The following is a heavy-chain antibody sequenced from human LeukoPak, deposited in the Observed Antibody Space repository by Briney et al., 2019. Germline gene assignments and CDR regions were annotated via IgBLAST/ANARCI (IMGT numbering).Heavy chain of an antibody. J-gene: IGHJ4*02. D-gene: IGHD5-18*01. CDR2: ISAYNGNT. CDR3: ARYSYGYNFDY. V-gene: IGHV1-18*01. CDR1: GYTFTSYG. Sequence: ASVKVPCKASGYTFTSYGIGWVRQAPGQGLEWMGWISAYNGNTNYAQKLQGRVTMTTDTSTSTAYMELRSLRSDDTAVYYCARYSYGYNFDYWGQGTLVTVSS.